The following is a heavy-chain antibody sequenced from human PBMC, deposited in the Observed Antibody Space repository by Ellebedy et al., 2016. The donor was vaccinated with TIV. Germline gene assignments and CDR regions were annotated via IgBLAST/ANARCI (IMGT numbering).Heavy chain of an antibody. V-gene: IGHV4-59*08. J-gene: IGHJ4*02. Sequence: MPSETLSLTCVVSGGSITRSNWWSLIRQPPGQGLEWIGYIYYSGSNNYNPSLKSRVTISVDTSKNQFSLTLSSVTAADTAVYYCARHNSGYVDYWGQGTLVTVSS. D-gene: IGHD2/OR15-2a*01. CDR2: IYYSGSN. CDR3: ARHNSGYVDY. CDR1: GGSITRSNW.